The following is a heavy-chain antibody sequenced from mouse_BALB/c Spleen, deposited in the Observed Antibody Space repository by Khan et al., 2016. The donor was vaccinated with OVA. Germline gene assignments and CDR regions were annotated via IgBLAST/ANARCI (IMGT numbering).Heavy chain of an antibody. CDR2: ISSGGRYT. V-gene: IGHV5-6*01. CDR3: ARAYYGNDYYAMDY. D-gene: IGHD2-10*01. J-gene: IGHJ4*01. Sequence: EVELVESGGDLVKPGGSLKVSCAASGFTFSSYGMSWVRQTPDKRLEWVATISSGGRYTYFPDSVKERFTISRDNAKNTLYLQMTSLKSEDTAMYYCARAYYGNDYYAMDYWGQGTSVTVSS. CDR1: GFTFSSYG.